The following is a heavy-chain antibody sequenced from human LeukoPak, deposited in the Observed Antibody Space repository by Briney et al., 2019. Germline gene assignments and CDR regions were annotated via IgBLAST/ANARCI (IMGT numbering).Heavy chain of an antibody. Sequence: GASVKVSCKASGYTFTSYGISWVRQAPGQGLEWMGWISAYNGNTNYAQKLQGRVTMTTDTSTSTAYMELRSLRSDDTAVYYCARVVNIVLMVQFCYFDYWGQGTLVTVSS. D-gene: IGHD2-8*01. CDR2: ISAYNGNT. V-gene: IGHV1-18*01. J-gene: IGHJ4*02. CDR3: ARVVNIVLMVQFCYFDY. CDR1: GYTFTSYG.